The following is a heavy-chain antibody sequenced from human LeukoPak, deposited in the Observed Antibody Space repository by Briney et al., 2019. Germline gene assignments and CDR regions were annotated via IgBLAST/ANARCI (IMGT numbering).Heavy chain of an antibody. CDR2: IFPSGGEI. Sequence: GGSLRLSCAASGFTFSTFAMIWVRRPPGKGLEWVSSIFPSGGEIHYADSVRGRFTISRDNSKNTLFLHMNSLRAEDTAVYSCAKGYYGSGSYGWFDYWGQGTLVTVSS. V-gene: IGHV3-23*01. CDR1: GFTFSTFA. D-gene: IGHD3-10*01. J-gene: IGHJ4*02. CDR3: AKGYYGSGSYGWFDY.